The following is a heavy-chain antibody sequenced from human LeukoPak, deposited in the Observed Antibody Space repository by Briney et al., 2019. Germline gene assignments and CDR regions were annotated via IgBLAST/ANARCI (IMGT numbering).Heavy chain of an antibody. J-gene: IGHJ5*02. CDR1: GGTFSSYA. Sequence: SVKVSCKASGGTFSSYAISWVRQAPGQGLEWVGGIIPIFGTANYAQKFQGRVTITTDESTSTAYMELSSLRSEATAVYYCARDLLYYGFWSGYYPGFNWFDPWGQGTLVTVSS. CDR2: IIPIFGTA. CDR3: ARDLLYYGFWSGYYPGFNWFDP. V-gene: IGHV1-69*05. D-gene: IGHD3-3*01.